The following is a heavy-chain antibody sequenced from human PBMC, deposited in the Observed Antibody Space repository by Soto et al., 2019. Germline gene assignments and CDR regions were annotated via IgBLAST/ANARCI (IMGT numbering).Heavy chain of an antibody. D-gene: IGHD3-10*01. V-gene: IGHV5-10-1*01. Sequence: GESLKISCKGSGYSFTSYWISWVRQMPGKGLEWMGRIDPSDSYTNYSPSFQGHVTTSADKSISTAYLQWSSLKASDTAMYYCASSTMVRGVLYGMDVWGQGTTVTVSS. CDR1: GYSFTSYW. CDR3: ASSTMVRGVLYGMDV. J-gene: IGHJ6*02. CDR2: IDPSDSYT.